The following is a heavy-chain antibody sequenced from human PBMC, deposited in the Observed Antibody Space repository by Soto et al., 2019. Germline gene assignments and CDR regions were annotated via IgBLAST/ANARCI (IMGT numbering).Heavy chain of an antibody. CDR2: ISTYTGNT. J-gene: IGHJ6*02. CDR3: ARGYYYGSGRPTPGGMDV. CDR1: GYTFTNYD. D-gene: IGHD3-10*01. Sequence: QVHLVQSGAEVKKPGASVKVSCKASGYTFTNYDINWVRQAPGQGLEWMGWISTYTGNTNYAQKLQGRVTMTTDTSTITANMELRSRRSDDTAVYYCARGYYYGSGRPTPGGMDVWGQGTMFTVSS. V-gene: IGHV1-18*01.